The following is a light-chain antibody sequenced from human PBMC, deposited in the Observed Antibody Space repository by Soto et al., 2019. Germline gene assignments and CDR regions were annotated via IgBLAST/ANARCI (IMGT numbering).Light chain of an antibody. V-gene: IGLV2-14*03. CDR1: NSDVGAYNY. J-gene: IGLJ3*02. CDR2: DVS. Sequence: QSALTQPASVSGSPGQSITISCAGANSDVGAYNYVSWYQQHPGKAPKLIIFDVSNRPSGVSDRFSASKSGNTASLTISGLQAEDEADYYCSSFTTSAILVFGGGTKLTVL. CDR3: SSFTTSAILV.